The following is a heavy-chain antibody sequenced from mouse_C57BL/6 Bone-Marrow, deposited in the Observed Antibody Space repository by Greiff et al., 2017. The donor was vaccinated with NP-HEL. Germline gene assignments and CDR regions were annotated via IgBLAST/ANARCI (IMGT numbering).Heavy chain of an antibody. CDR3: ASLWLRGVYYAMDY. Sequence: QVQLQQSGPGLVQPSQSLSITCTVSGFSLTSYGVHWVRQSPGKGLEWLGVIWSGGSTDYNAAFISRLSISKDNSKSQFFFKMNSLQADDTAIYYCASLWLRGVYYAMDYWGQGTSVTVSS. CDR2: IWSGGST. J-gene: IGHJ4*01. D-gene: IGHD2-2*01. CDR1: GFSLTSYG. V-gene: IGHV2-2*01.